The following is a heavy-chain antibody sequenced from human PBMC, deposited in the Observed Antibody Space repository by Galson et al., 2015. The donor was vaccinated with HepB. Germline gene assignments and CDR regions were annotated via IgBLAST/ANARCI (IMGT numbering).Heavy chain of an antibody. V-gene: IGHV1-18*04. D-gene: IGHD3-3*01. J-gene: IGHJ6*02. CDR3: ARDLFAGYYDFWSGYFTGPIRYYYYGMDV. Sequence: VKVSCKASGYTFTSYGISWVRQAPGQGLEWMGWISAYNGNTNYAQKLQGRVTMTTDTSTSTAYMELRSLRSDDTAVYYCARDLFAGYYDFWSGYFTGPIRYYYYGMDVWGQGTTVTVSS. CDR2: ISAYNGNT. CDR1: GYTFTSYG.